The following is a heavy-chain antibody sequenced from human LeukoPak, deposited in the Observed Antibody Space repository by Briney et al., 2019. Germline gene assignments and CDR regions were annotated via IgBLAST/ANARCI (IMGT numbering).Heavy chain of an antibody. D-gene: IGHD6-13*01. CDR1: GGSISSYY. Sequence: SETLSLTCTVSGGSISSYYWSWLRQPPGKGLEWIGYIYYSGSTNYNPSLKSRVTISVDTSKNQFSLKLSSVTAADTAVYYCAGSPSIAAALTYWGQGTLVTVSS. CDR3: AGSPSIAAALTY. J-gene: IGHJ4*02. CDR2: IYYSGST. V-gene: IGHV4-59*01.